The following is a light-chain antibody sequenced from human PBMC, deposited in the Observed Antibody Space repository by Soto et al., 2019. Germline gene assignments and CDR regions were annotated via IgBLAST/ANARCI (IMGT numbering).Light chain of an antibody. Sequence: DIQMTQSPSSLSASVGDRVTITCQASQDINKYLNWYQQKPGKAPKLLIYDASNLEPGVPSRFSGSGSGTELTFTISGLQPEDIATNYCQQYDNLPRYTFGHGTKLEIK. CDR1: QDINKY. CDR3: QQYDNLPRYT. CDR2: DAS. J-gene: IGKJ2*01. V-gene: IGKV1-33*01.